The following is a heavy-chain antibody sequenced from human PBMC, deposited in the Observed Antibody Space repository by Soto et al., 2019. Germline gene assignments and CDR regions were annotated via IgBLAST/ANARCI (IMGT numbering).Heavy chain of an antibody. D-gene: IGHD2-2*01. CDR1: GGTFSSYA. CDR2: IIPIFGTA. J-gene: IGHJ6*02. Sequence: QVQLVQSGAEVKKPGSSVKVSCKASGGTFSSYAISWVRQAPGQGLEGMRGIIPIFGTANYAQKFQGRVTITADESTSTAYMELSSLRSEDTAVDYCARGGSGPLPAASGYGMDVWGQGTTVTVSS. CDR3: ARGGSGPLPAASGYGMDV. V-gene: IGHV1-69*12.